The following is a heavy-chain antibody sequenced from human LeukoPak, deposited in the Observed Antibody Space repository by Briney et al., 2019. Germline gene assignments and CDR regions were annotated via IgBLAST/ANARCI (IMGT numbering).Heavy chain of an antibody. D-gene: IGHD3-10*01. CDR1: GYSCNSHH. CDR2: KFSHDGTT. J-gene: IGHJ6*02. CDR3: ARDSGNFHYDMDV. Sequence: GASVKVSCKTSGYSCNSHHVHWVRQAPGQGLEWMGVKFSHDGTTSYTQNFQGRLTMTRDTSTSTVYMELSSLRSEDTAVYYCARDSGNFHYDMDVWGQGTTVIVSS. V-gene: IGHV1-46*02.